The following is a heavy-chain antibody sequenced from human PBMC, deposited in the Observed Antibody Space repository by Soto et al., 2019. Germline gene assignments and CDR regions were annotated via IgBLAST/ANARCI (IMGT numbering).Heavy chain of an antibody. CDR3: ARDLAYDSSGVGASYGMDV. V-gene: IGHV4-4*07. D-gene: IGHD3-22*01. CDR2: IYSNGNT. Sequence: QVQLQESGPGLVKPSETLSLTCTVSGVSFSSYYWSWIRQPAGKGLEWIGRIYSNGNTKYNPSLQSRVTMSADTSKNQFSLKLGSVTAADTAVYYCARDLAYDSSGVGASYGMDVWGLGTMVTVSS. CDR1: GVSFSSYY. J-gene: IGHJ6*02.